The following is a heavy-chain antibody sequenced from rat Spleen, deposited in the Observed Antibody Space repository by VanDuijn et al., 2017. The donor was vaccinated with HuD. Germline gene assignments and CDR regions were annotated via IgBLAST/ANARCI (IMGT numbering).Heavy chain of an antibody. CDR3: TRADHIMGIGDA. CDR2: ISSEGRDT. Sequence: EVQLVESGGGLVQPGGSMTLSCAASGFTFSDFYMAWVRQVPRKGLEWVASISSEGRDTYYGDSVKGRFTISRDNAKSALYLQMDSLRSEDTATYYCTRADHIMGIGDAWGQGASVTVSS. CDR1: GFTFSDFY. V-gene: IGHV5-22*01. D-gene: IGHD1-7*01. J-gene: IGHJ4*01.